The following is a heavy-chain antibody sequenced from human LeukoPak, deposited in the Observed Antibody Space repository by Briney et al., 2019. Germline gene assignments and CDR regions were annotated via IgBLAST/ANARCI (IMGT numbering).Heavy chain of an antibody. D-gene: IGHD5-18*01. CDR1: GFTFDDYG. CDR3: AREVDTAMVTFDY. CDR2: ISGNSAST. V-gene: IGHV3-43*02. J-gene: IGHJ4*02. Sequence: GGSLRLSCAASGFTFDDYGMHWVRHAPGKGLEWVSLISGNSASTYYANSAKGRFTISRDNAKNSLYLQMNSLRAEDTAVYYCAREVDTAMVTFDYWGQGTLVTVSS.